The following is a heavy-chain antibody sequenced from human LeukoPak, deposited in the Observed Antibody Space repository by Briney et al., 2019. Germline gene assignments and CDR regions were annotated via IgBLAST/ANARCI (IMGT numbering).Heavy chain of an antibody. CDR3: ATMKLRSSTTDFDY. J-gene: IGHJ4*02. CDR2: IYYSGST. D-gene: IGHD2-2*01. CDR1: GGSISSYY. Sequence: SETLSLTCTVSGGSISSYYWSWIRQPPGKGLEWIGYIYYSGSTNYNPSLKSRVTISVDTSKNQFSLKLSSVTAADTAVYYCATMKLRSSTTDFDYWGQGTLVTVSS. V-gene: IGHV4-59*01.